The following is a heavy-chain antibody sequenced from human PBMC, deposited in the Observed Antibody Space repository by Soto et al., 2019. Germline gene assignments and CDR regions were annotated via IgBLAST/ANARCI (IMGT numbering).Heavy chain of an antibody. CDR2: VYHTGAT. CDR3: AREGHSGWEWLDP. CDR1: VYPLSYGGYY. D-gene: IGHD1-26*01. V-gene: IGHV4-31*03. J-gene: IGHJ5*02. Sequence: QVQLQESGPGLVEPSQTLSLVCSVSVYPLSYGGYYWSWVRQSPGKALEWIGFVYHTGATYYHPSPESRVSMAVEMSKNEFSLKLESVTAADTATDSCAREGHSGWEWLDPGGQGILVTVSS.